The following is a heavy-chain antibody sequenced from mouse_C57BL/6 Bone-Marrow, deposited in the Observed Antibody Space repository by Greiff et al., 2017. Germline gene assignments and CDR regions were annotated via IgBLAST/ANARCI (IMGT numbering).Heavy chain of an antibody. CDR3: ARGWLRRLFYAMDY. CDR1: GYTFTDHT. CDR2: IYPRDGST. D-gene: IGHD1-1*02. Sequence: QVQLQQSDAELVQPGASVKISCKVSGYTFTDHTIHWMKQRPEQGLEWIGYIYPRDGSTKYNEKFMGKATLTADKSSSTAYMQLNSLTSEDSAVYCCARGWLRRLFYAMDYWGQGTSVPVSS. V-gene: IGHV1-78*01. J-gene: IGHJ4*01.